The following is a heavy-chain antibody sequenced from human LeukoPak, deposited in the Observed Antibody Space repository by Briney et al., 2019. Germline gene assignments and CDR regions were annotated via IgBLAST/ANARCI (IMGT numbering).Heavy chain of an antibody. J-gene: IGHJ4*02. CDR3: AAEADRGYSYGYSPNFDY. Sequence: GGSLRLSCAASGFTFSSNWMHWVRQAPGKGLVWVSRINEDGSTTNYADSVKGRSTIFRDNAKNTLYLQMNSLRAEDTAVYYCAAEADRGYSYGYSPNFDYWGQGTLVTVSS. CDR2: INEDGSTT. V-gene: IGHV3-74*01. CDR1: GFTFSSNW. D-gene: IGHD5-18*01.